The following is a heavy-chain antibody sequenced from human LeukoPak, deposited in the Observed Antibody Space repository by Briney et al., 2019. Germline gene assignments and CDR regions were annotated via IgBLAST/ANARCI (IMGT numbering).Heavy chain of an antibody. J-gene: IGHJ4*02. Sequence: SETLSLTCNVSGASISDYYWSWIRQSAGKGLEWLGRIYATETDFNPSLKSRLTMSIDTSKNQFSLKLRSVTAADTGVYYCARDSYYYGSGSYPFDYWGQGTLVTVSS. CDR2: IYATET. V-gene: IGHV4-4*07. D-gene: IGHD3-10*01. CDR3: ARDSYYYGSGSYPFDY. CDR1: GASISDYY.